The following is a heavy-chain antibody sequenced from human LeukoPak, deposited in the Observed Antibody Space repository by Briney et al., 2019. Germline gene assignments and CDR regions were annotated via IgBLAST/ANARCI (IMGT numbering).Heavy chain of an antibody. CDR1: GFTFSDYW. V-gene: IGHV3-74*01. Sequence: GGSLRLSCAASGFTFSDYWMHWVRQAPGKGLVWVSRISSDGSRVTYADSVKGRFTISRDNAKNSLYLQMNSLRAEDTAVYYCARSMVRGVLSDYWGQGTLVTVSS. CDR2: ISSDGSRV. CDR3: ARSMVRGVLSDY. J-gene: IGHJ4*02. D-gene: IGHD3-10*01.